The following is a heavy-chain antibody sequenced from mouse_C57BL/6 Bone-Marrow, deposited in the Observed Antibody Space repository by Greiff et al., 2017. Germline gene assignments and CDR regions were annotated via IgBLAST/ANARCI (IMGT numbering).Heavy chain of an antibody. D-gene: IGHD2-4*01. CDR3: AKNDYDKMAWFAY. Sequence: EVMLVESGGGLVQPGESLKLSCESNEYEFPSHDMSWVRKTPEKRLELVAAINSDGGSTYYPDTMERRFIISRDNTKNTLFLQMTSLRSEDTAMYYCAKNDYDKMAWFAYWGQGTLVTVSA. CDR2: INSDGGST. CDR1: EYEFPSHD. J-gene: IGHJ3*01. V-gene: IGHV5-2*03.